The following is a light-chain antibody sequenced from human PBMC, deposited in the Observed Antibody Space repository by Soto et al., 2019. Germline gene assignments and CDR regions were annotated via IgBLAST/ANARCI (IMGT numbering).Light chain of an antibody. CDR3: QQYGYLVT. J-gene: IGKJ4*01. CDR1: QSITNNY. V-gene: IGKV3-20*01. Sequence: EIVLTQSPGTLSLSPGERATLSCRASQSITNNYLAWYQQKPGRAHRLLIYGASSRATGIPDRFSGSGSGTDFTLPISRLEPEDFAMYYCQQYGYLVTFGGGTKVDIK. CDR2: GAS.